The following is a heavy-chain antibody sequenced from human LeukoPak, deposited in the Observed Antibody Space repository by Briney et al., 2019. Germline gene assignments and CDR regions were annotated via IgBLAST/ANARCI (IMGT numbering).Heavy chain of an antibody. V-gene: IGHV3-23*01. CDR1: GFTFSNYA. J-gene: IGHJ4*02. D-gene: IGHD3-22*01. CDR3: ANYYYDTSGYKN. CDR2: ISGSGGST. Sequence: PGGSLRLSCAASGFTFSNYAMSWVRQDPGKGLEWVSAISGSGGSTYYADSVKGRFTISRDNSKNTLYLQMNSLRAEDTAVYYCANYYYDTSGYKNWGQGTLVTVSS.